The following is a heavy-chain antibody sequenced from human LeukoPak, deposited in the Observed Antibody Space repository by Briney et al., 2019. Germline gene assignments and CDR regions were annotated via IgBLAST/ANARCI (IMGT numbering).Heavy chain of an antibody. J-gene: IGHJ3*02. D-gene: IGHD6-13*01. CDR3: ARGPSWYEDAFDI. V-gene: IGHV1-69*13. CDR1: GGTFSSYA. CDR2: IIPIFGTA. Sequence: ASVKVSCNAPGGTFSSYAISWVRQAPGQGLEWMGGIIPIFGTANYAQKFQGRVTITADESTSTAYMELSSLRSEDTAVYYCARGPSWYEDAFDIWGQGTMVTVSS.